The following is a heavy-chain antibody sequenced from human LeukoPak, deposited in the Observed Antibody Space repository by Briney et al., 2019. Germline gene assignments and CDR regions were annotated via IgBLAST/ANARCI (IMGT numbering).Heavy chain of an antibody. CDR2: ISYDGSNK. D-gene: IGHD6-13*01. J-gene: IGHJ4*02. V-gene: IGHV3-30*18. CDR1: GXTFGSYG. Sequence: GGSLRLSCAASGXTFGSYGMHWVRQAPGKGLEWVAVISYDGSNKYYADSVKGRFTISRDNSKNTLYLQMNSLRAEDTAVYYCAKPKTRPYSSSWYALDYWGQGTLVTVSS. CDR3: AKPKTRPYSSSWYALDY.